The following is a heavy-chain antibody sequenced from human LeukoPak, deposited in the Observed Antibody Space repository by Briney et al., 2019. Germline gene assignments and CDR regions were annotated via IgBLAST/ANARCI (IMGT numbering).Heavy chain of an antibody. CDR2: INHSGST. Sequence: SETLSLTCAVYGGSFSGYYWSWIRQPPGKGLEWIGEINHSGSTNYNPSLKSRVTISVDTSKNQFSLKLSSVTAADTAVYYCARGRLQNYYDSSGYLYWGQGTLVTVSS. CDR1: GGSFSGYY. V-gene: IGHV4-34*01. D-gene: IGHD3-22*01. CDR3: ARGRLQNYYDSSGYLY. J-gene: IGHJ4*02.